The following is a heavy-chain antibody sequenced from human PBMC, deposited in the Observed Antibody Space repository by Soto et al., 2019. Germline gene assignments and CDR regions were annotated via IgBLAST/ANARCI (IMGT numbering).Heavy chain of an antibody. CDR1: GFTFSSYA. J-gene: IGHJ4*02. V-gene: IGHV3-30-3*01. CDR2: ISYDGSNK. D-gene: IGHD3-22*01. CDR3: ARDYYYDSSGYLYTLYY. Sequence: PGGSLRLSCAASGFTFSSYAMHWVRQAPGKGLEWVAVISYDGSNKYYADSVKGRFTISRDNSKNTLYLQMNSLRAEDTAVYYCARDYYYDSSGYLYTLYYWGQGTLVTVSS.